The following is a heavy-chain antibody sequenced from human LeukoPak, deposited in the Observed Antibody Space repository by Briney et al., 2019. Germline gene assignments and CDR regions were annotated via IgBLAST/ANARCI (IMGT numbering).Heavy chain of an antibody. Sequence: SETLSLTCTVSGSFISSFYWSWIRQPPGKGLEWIGYIYYSGSTNYNPSLKSRVTISVDTSKNQFSLKLSSVTAADTAVYYCARLLVPTTYFYYYYGMDVWGQGTTVTVSS. CDR3: ARLLVPTTYFYYYYGMDV. CDR1: GSFISSFY. D-gene: IGHD4-17*01. J-gene: IGHJ6*02. CDR2: IYYSGST. V-gene: IGHV4-59*08.